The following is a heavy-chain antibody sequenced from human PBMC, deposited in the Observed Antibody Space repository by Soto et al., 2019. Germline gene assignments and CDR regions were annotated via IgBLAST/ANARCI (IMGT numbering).Heavy chain of an antibody. CDR3: ARDRVHHQLLRGDYYYGKDV. Sequence: GASVKVSCKASGGTFSSYAISWVRQAPGQGLEWMGGIIPIFGTANYAQKFQGRVTITADESTSTAYMELSSLRSEDTAVYYCARDRVHHQLLRGDYYYGKDVWGQGTTVTVSS. CDR1: GGTFSSYA. J-gene: IGHJ6*02. CDR2: IIPIFGTA. D-gene: IGHD2-2*01. V-gene: IGHV1-69*13.